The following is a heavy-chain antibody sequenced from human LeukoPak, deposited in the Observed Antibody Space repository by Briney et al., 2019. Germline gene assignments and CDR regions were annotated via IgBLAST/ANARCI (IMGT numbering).Heavy chain of an antibody. CDR3: ARQDYYDSSGYYAYYFDY. D-gene: IGHD3-22*01. V-gene: IGHV4-59*08. Sequence: AETLSLTCSVSGGSISSYYWSWIRQPPGKGLEWIGYIYNSGSTNYNPSVKSRVTISVDTSKKQFSLKVSSVTAADTDVYYCARQDYYDSSGYYAYYFDYWGQGTLVTVSS. CDR2: IYNSGST. J-gene: IGHJ4*02. CDR1: GGSISSYY.